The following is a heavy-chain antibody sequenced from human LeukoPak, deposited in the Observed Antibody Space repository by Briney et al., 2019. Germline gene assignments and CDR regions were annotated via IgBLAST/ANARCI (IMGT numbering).Heavy chain of an antibody. CDR1: GFTFSSYS. D-gene: IGHD3-22*01. V-gene: IGHV3-21*01. CDR3: ARGPYYYDSSGYFYDY. Sequence: SGGSLRLSCAASGFTFSSYSMNWVRQAPGKGLEWVLSISSSSYIYYADSVKGRFTISRDNAKNSLYLQMNSLRAEDTAVYYCARGPYYYDSSGYFYDYWGQGTLVTVSS. J-gene: IGHJ4*02. CDR2: ISSSSYI.